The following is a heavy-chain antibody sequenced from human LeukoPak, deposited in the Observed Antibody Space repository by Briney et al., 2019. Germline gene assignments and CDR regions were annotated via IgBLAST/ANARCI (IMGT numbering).Heavy chain of an antibody. CDR2: ISSSSSTI. CDR1: GFTFSSYS. Sequence: GGPLRLSCAASGFTFSSYSMNWVRQAPGKGLEWVSYISSSSSTIYYADSVKGRFTISRDNARNSLYLQMNSLRAEDTAVYYCAREPPGIVFGGHAFDIWGQGTMVTVSS. D-gene: IGHD3-10*01. J-gene: IGHJ3*02. V-gene: IGHV3-48*01. CDR3: AREPPGIVFGGHAFDI.